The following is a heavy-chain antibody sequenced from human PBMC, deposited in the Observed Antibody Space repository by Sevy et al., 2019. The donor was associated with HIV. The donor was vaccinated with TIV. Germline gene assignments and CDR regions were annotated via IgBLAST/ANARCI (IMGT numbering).Heavy chain of an antibody. D-gene: IGHD3-22*01. CDR1: GYSISSGYY. J-gene: IGHJ4*02. CDR3: ARDSPPHYYDSSGGDY. CDR2: IYHSGST. Sequence: SETLSLTCTVSGYSISSGYYWGWIRQPPGKGLEWIGSIYHSGSTYYNPSLKSRVTISVDTSKNQFSLKLSSVTAADTAVYYCARDSPPHYYDSSGGDYWGQRTLVTVSS. V-gene: IGHV4-38-2*02.